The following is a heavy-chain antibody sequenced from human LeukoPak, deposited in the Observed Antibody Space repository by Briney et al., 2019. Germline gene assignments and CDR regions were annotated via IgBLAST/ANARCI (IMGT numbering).Heavy chain of an antibody. Sequence: SETLSLTCTVSGASISSGRFYWTWIRQSAGKGLEWIGSMLYSGSTYYNPTLRSRVTLSVDMANNQFSLKLSSVTAADTSVYYCARLAAEYYYYMDVWGTGTAVTISS. J-gene: IGHJ6*03. CDR3: ARLAAEYYYYMDV. D-gene: IGHD6-13*01. V-gene: IGHV4-39*01. CDR1: GASISSGRFY. CDR2: MLYSGST.